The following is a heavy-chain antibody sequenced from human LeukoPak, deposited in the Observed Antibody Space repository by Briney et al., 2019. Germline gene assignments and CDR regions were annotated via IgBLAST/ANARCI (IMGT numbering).Heavy chain of an antibody. D-gene: IGHD2-2*01. CDR2: IKNKTNGETT. Sequence: SGGSLRLSCAASGFTFSSAWMTWVRQAPGKGLEWVGHIKNKTNGETTDYAAPVKGRFIISRDDSKNTLYLQMNSLRTQDTAVYYCARGFCSSTNCYQGPFDFWGQRTLVTVSS. CDR1: GFTFSSAW. J-gene: IGHJ4*02. V-gene: IGHV3-15*01. CDR3: ARGFCSSTNCYQGPFDF.